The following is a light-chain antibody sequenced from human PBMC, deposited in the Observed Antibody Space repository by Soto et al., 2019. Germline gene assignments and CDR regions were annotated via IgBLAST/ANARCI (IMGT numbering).Light chain of an antibody. CDR2: DVT. CDR1: SSDVGAYNY. V-gene: IGLV2-14*01. CDR3: CSNTSNASPDV. J-gene: IGLJ1*01. Sequence: QSVLTQPASVSGSPGQSIAISCTGTSSDVGAYNYVSWYQQHPGKVPKLLIYDVTNRPSGVCDRFSGSKSGNTASLTISGLQDEDEADYYCCSNTSNASPDVFGTGTKLTVL.